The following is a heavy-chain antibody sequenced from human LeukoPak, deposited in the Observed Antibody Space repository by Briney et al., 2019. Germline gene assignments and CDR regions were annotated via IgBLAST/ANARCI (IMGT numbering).Heavy chain of an antibody. V-gene: IGHV4-34*01. J-gene: IGHJ3*02. D-gene: IGHD6-6*01. CDR1: GGSFSGYF. Sequence: SETLSLTCAVYGGSFSGYFWTWIRQPPGKGLEWIGEINHGGSTNYNPSLKSRVTISVDTSKNHFSLKLSSLTAADTAVYYCARQSIAARRAFDIWGQGTMVTVSS. CDR3: ARQSIAARRAFDI. CDR2: INHGGST.